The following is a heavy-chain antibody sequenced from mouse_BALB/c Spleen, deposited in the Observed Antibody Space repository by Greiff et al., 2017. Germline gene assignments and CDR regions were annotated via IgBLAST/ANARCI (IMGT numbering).Heavy chain of an antibody. CDR2: IYPGSGST. J-gene: IGHJ3*01. Sequence: LQQPGSELVRPGASVKLSCKASGYTFTSYWMHWVKQRPGQGLEWIGNIYPGSGSTNYDEKFKSKATLTVDTSSSTAYMQLSSLTSEDSAVYYCAIPERFAYWGQGTLVTVSA. CDR3: AIPERFAY. CDR1: GYTFTSYW. V-gene: IGHV1S22*01.